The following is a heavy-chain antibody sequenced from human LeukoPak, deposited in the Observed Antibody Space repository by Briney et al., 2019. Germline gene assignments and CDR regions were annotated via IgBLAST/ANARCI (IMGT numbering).Heavy chain of an antibody. D-gene: IGHD5-24*01. CDR2: ISNSGYST. CDR1: GFIFSGYD. J-gene: IGHJ4*02. Sequence: PGGSLRLSCAASGFIFSGYDMSWVRQAPGKGLEWVSGISNSGYSTYYADPVKGRFTISRDNSKNTLHLQMNSLRAEDTAVYYCSKVKDNWGQGTLVTVSS. V-gene: IGHV3-23*01. CDR3: SKVKDN.